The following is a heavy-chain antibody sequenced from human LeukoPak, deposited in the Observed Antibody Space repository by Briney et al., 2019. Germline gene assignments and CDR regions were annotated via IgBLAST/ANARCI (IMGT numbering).Heavy chain of an antibody. CDR3: AKMNVLTGYYTPNFDF. V-gene: IGHV3-23*01. CDR2: VSGSGSST. CDR1: GFTFSTST. D-gene: IGHD3-9*01. Sequence: GRSLRLSCAASGFTFSTSTMHWVRQAPGKGLEWVSVVSGSGSSTDYADSVKGRFTISRDNSKNTLYLQMSSLSAEDTAVYYCAKMNVLTGYYTPNFDFWGQGTLVTVSS. J-gene: IGHJ4*02.